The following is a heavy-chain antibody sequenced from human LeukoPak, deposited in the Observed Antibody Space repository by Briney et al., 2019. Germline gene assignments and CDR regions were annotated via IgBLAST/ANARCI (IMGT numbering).Heavy chain of an antibody. CDR3: ARGYYYDSSGWFDP. V-gene: IGHV4-59*08. Sequence: SETLPLTCTVSGGSISSYYWSWIRQPPGKGLEWIGYIYYSGSTNYNPSLKSRVTISVDTSKNQFSLKLSSVTAADTAVYYCARGYYYDSSGWFDPWGQGTLVTVSS. D-gene: IGHD3-22*01. J-gene: IGHJ5*02. CDR1: GGSISSYY. CDR2: IYYSGST.